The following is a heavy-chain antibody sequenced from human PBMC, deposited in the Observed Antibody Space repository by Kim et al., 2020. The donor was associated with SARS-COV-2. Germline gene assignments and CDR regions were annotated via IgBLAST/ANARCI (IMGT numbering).Heavy chain of an antibody. J-gene: IGHJ4*02. Sequence: SRVTISVDTSKNQFSLKLSSVTAADTAVYYCARVAGMRLYCSSTSCPFDYWGQGTLVTVSS. D-gene: IGHD2-2*01. CDR3: ARVAGMRLYCSSTSCPFDY. V-gene: IGHV4-34*01.